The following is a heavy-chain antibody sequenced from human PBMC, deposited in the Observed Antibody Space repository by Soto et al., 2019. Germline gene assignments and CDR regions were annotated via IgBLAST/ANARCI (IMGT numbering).Heavy chain of an antibody. D-gene: IGHD2-15*01. J-gene: IGHJ4*02. CDR2: ISGSGSNT. CDR3: ARDRAAFDY. CDR1: GFTFTSYA. Sequence: TGGSLRLSCAASGFTFTSYAMSWVRLTPGKGLEWVSAISGSGSNTFYADSVRGRFTISRDSSKNTVFLQMNNLRAEDTAVYFCARDRAAFDYWGQGTRVTVSS. V-gene: IGHV3-23*01.